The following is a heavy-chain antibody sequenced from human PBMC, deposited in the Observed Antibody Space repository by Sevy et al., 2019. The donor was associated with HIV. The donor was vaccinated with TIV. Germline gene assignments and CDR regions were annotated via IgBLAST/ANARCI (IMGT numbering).Heavy chain of an antibody. CDR3: ARVDANYDKGFDP. Sequence: GGSLRLSCAASGFTFSGYAMHWVRQAPGKGLEWVGLVSYDGNTEYYADSVKGRFTISRDNAKNSLYMQMNSLRAEDTAVYYCARVDANYDKGFDPWGQGTLVTVSS. J-gene: IGHJ5*02. V-gene: IGHV3-30*04. CDR1: GFTFSGYA. D-gene: IGHD3-22*01. CDR2: VSYDGNTE.